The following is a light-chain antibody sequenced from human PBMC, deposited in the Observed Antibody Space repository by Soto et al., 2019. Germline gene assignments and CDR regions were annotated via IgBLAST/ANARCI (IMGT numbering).Light chain of an antibody. Sequence: EIVLTQSPGTLSLSPGERATLSCRATSSVSASLAWYQQKPGQPPRLLIYDASNRAAGIPASFTGSGSGTDFNLTISSLEPEDFAVYYCQQRRSWPWTFGQGTKVEIK. CDR3: QQRRSWPWT. J-gene: IGKJ1*01. V-gene: IGKV3-11*01. CDR1: SSVSAS. CDR2: DAS.